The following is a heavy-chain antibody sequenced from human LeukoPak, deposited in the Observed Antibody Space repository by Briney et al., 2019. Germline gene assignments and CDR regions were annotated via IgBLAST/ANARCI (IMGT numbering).Heavy chain of an antibody. CDR2: ISGSGGIK. Sequence: PGGSLRLSCVGSGFTFSSYAMSWVRQAPGKGLEWVSTISGSGGIKYYADSVKGRFTISRDNSKNTLYLQMSSLRAEDTAVYYCAKRVSGSYTIGYWGQGTLVTVSS. J-gene: IGHJ4*02. V-gene: IGHV3-23*01. CDR3: AKRVSGSYTIGY. CDR1: GFTFSSYA. D-gene: IGHD1-26*01.